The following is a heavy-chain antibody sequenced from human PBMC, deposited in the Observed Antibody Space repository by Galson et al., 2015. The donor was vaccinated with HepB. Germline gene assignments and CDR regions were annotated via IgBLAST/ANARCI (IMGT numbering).Heavy chain of an antibody. V-gene: IGHV1-46*01. CDR3: ARYQPLLYYFDY. J-gene: IGHJ4*02. Sequence: SCKASGYTFTSYYMHWVRQAPGQGLEWMGIINPSGGSTSYAQKFQGRVTMTRDTSTSTVYMELSSLRSEDTAVYYCARYQPLLYYFDYWGQGTLVTVSS. D-gene: IGHD2-2*01. CDR2: INPSGGST. CDR1: GYTFTSYY.